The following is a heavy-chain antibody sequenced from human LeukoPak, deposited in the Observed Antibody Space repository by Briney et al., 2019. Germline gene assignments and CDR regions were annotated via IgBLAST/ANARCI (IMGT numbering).Heavy chain of an antibody. CDR3: ASGFSYGKVDY. D-gene: IGHD5-18*01. Sequence: PGGSLRLSCAASGFTVSSNYMSWVRQAPGKGLEWVSLIYSGGRIFYADSVKGRFIISTDNSKNTLYLQMNSLRAEDTAVYYCASGFSYGKVDYWGQGTLATVSS. CDR2: IYSGGRI. CDR1: GFTVSSNY. J-gene: IGHJ4*02. V-gene: IGHV3-66*01.